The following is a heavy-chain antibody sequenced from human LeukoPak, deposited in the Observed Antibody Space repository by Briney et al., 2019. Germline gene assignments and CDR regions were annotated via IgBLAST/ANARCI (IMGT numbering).Heavy chain of an antibody. CDR3: ARVGRYFDWPDAFDI. V-gene: IGHV1-2*02. CDR1: GYTFTGYY. Sequence: GASAKVSCKASGYTFTGYYMHWVRQAPGQGLEWMGWINPNSGGTNYAQKFQGRVTMTRDTSISTAYMELSRLRSDDTAVYYCARVGRYFDWPDAFDIWGQGTMVTVSS. J-gene: IGHJ3*02. D-gene: IGHD3-9*01. CDR2: INPNSGGT.